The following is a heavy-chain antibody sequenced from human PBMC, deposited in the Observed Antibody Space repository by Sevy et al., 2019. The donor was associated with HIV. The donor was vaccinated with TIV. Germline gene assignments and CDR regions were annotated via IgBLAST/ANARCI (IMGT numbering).Heavy chain of an antibody. CDR3: ARSHYDFWSGYYTGPHDAFDI. Sequence: GGSLRLSCAASGFTFSSYSMNWVRQAPGKGLEWVSSISSSSSYIYYADSVKGRFTIHRDNAKNSLYLQKNSLRAEDTAVYYCARSHYDFWSGYYTGPHDAFDIWGQGTMVTVSS. J-gene: IGHJ3*02. CDR1: GFTFSSYS. D-gene: IGHD3-3*01. V-gene: IGHV3-21*01. CDR2: ISSSSSYI.